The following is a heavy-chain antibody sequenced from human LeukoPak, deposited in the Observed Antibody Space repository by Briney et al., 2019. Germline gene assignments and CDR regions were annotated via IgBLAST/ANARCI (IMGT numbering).Heavy chain of an antibody. CDR2: IWYDGSKK. V-gene: IGHV3-33*01. Sequence: GGSLRLSCAASGYTFTSYGMHWVRQAPGKGLEWVAAIWYDGSKKIYADAGRGLFTISRDDSKNTLYLQMNSLRAEDTAVYFCARDLSYGSGEVWGEGTLVTVSS. J-gene: IGHJ4*02. D-gene: IGHD3-10*01. CDR3: ARDLSYGSGEV. CDR1: GYTFTSYG.